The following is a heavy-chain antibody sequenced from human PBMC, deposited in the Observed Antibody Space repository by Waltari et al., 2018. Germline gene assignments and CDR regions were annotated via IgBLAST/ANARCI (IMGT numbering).Heavy chain of an antibody. D-gene: IGHD6-13*01. Sequence: EVQLLESGGGLVQPGGSLRLSCVASGFTFSSYAMSWVRQAPGKGLEWVSAISGSGGSTYYADSVKGRFTISRDNSKNTLYLQMNSLRAEDTAVYYCAKSYSSSWYTFDYWGQGTLVTVSS. CDR1: GFTFSSYA. CDR2: ISGSGGST. J-gene: IGHJ4*02. CDR3: AKSYSSSWYTFDY. V-gene: IGHV3-23*01.